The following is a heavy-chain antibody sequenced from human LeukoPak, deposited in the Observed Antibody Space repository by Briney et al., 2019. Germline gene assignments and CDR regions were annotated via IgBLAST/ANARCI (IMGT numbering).Heavy chain of an antibody. Sequence: ASVKVSCTASGYTFTVYYVHWVRQAPGQGLEWMGWINPNSGGTNYAQKFQGRVTMTRDTSISTAYMELSSLTSDDTAVYYFARAGGGLDYWGQGTLVTVSS. CDR2: INPNSGGT. D-gene: IGHD3-16*01. CDR1: GYTFTVYY. J-gene: IGHJ4*02. CDR3: ARAGGGLDY. V-gene: IGHV1-2*02.